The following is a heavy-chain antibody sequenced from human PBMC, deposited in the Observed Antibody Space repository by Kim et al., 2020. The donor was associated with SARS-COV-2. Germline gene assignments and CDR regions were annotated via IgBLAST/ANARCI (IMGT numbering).Heavy chain of an antibody. CDR2: IYYSGST. J-gene: IGHJ6*02. Sequence: SETLSLTCTVSGGSVSSGSYYWSWIRQPPGKGLEWIGYIYYSGSTNYNPSLKSRVTISVDTSKNQFSLKLSSVTAADTAVYYCARTERSYYGMDGWGQGATVTVSS. CDR1: GGSVSSGSYY. V-gene: IGHV4-61*01. D-gene: IGHD6-25*01. CDR3: ARTERSYYGMDG.